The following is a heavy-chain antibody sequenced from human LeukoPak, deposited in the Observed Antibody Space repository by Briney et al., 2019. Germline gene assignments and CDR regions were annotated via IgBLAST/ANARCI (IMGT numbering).Heavy chain of an antibody. Sequence: ASVKVSCKASGYTFTSYGISWVRQAPGQGLEWMGWISAYNGNTNYAQKLQGRVTMTTDTSTSTAYMELRSLRSDDTAVYYCAREYCSSTSCSVLGYYYYYMDVWGKGTTVTVSS. CDR3: AREYCSSTSCSVLGYYYYYMDV. D-gene: IGHD2-2*01. V-gene: IGHV1-18*01. CDR1: GYTFTSYG. CDR2: ISAYNGNT. J-gene: IGHJ6*03.